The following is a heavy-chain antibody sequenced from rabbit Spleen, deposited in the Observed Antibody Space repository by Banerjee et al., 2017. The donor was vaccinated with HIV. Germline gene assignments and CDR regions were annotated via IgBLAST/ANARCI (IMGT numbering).Heavy chain of an antibody. CDR1: GFSFSDKAV. Sequence: QEQLVESGGGLVQPEGSLQLSCTASGFSFSDKAVMCWVRQAPGKGLEWIACIDTNDGDTDYASWPKSRFTISKTSSTTVTLRMTSLTAADTATYFCARDLVGVIGWNFYLWGPGTLVTVS. CDR2: IDTNDGDT. V-gene: IGHV1S45*01. D-gene: IGHD1-1*01. CDR3: ARDLVGVIGWNFYL. J-gene: IGHJ4*01.